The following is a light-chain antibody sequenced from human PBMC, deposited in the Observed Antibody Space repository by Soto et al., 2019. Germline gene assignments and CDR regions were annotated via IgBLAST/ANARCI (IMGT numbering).Light chain of an antibody. CDR1: SSDVGRYNY. V-gene: IGLV2-14*01. J-gene: IGLJ1*01. Sequence: QSVLAQPASVSGSPGQSIAISCTGTSSDVGRYNYVSWFQQHPGKAPKLMIYDVSNRPSVVSDRFSGSKSGNTASLTISGLKAEDEADYYCSSYTSSNTFVFGTGTKVTVL. CDR2: DVS. CDR3: SSYTSSNTFV.